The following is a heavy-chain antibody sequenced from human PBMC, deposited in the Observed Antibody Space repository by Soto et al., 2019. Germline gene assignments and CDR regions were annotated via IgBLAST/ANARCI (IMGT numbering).Heavy chain of an antibody. V-gene: IGHV3-48*01. Sequence: EVQVVESGGGLVQPGGSLRLSCAASGFTFSSCSMNWVRQAPGKGLEWVSYISSSSSTIFYADSVKGRFTISRDNAKNSLYLQMNSLRAEDTAVYYCARDIDGGGQGTLVTVSS. D-gene: IGHD2-15*01. J-gene: IGHJ4*02. CDR2: ISSSSSTI. CDR3: ARDIDG. CDR1: GFTFSSCS.